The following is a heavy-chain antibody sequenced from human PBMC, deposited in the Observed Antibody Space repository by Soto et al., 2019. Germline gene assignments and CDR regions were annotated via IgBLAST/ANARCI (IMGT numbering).Heavy chain of an antibody. CDR2: INHSGST. CDR3: ARGWRQQLVRTMYYFDD. V-gene: IGHV4-34*01. CDR1: GGSFSGYY. Sequence: QVQLQQWGAGLLKPSETLSLTCAVYGGSFSGYYWSWIRQPPGKGLEWIGEINHSGSTSYNPSLNKRVTISVDRSKNQFSLKMSSVTAADTAVYYCARGWRQQLVRTMYYFDDWGQGTLVTVSS. D-gene: IGHD6-6*01. J-gene: IGHJ4*02.